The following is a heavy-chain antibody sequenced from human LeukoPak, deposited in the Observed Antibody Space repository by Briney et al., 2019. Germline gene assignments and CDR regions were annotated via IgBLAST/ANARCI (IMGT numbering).Heavy chain of an antibody. V-gene: IGHV1-18*01. CDR2: ISAYNGNT. CDR1: GYTFTSYG. Sequence: ASVKVSCKASGYTFTSYGISWVRQAPGQGLEWMGWISAYNGNTNYAQKLQGRVTMTTDTSTSTAYMELRSLRSDDTAVYYCAREPVVVVAPIYGMDVWGQETTVTVSS. CDR3: AREPVVVVAPIYGMDV. D-gene: IGHD2-15*01. J-gene: IGHJ6*02.